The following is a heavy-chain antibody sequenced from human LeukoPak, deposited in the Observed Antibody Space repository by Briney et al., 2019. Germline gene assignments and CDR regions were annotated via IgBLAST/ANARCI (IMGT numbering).Heavy chain of an antibody. D-gene: IGHD5-24*01. Sequence: GGSLRLSWAVSGVTFSSYAMSWVRQAPGKGLEWVSAISGSGGSAYYADSVKGRFTISRDNSKNTLYLQMNSLRAEDTAVYYCAKVRRDGYYFDYWGQGTLVTVSS. CDR2: ISGSGGSA. CDR3: AKVRRDGYYFDY. CDR1: GVTFSSYA. V-gene: IGHV3-23*01. J-gene: IGHJ4*02.